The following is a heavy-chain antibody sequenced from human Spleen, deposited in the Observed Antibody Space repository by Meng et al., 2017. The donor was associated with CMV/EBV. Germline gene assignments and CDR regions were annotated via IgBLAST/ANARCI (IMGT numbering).Heavy chain of an antibody. D-gene: IGHD3-3*01. Sequence: ASGLAVIGVGMHWVRQAPGTGLEWVEDIGYHGREGCYADYVSGRFSISRDDSKSTVYLQMNSLRDENTAVYYCARDLGVGRIWFDHRGQGTLVTVSS. CDR1: GLAVIGVG. V-gene: IGHV3-33*01. CDR3: ARDLGVGRIWFDH. CDR2: IGYHGREG. J-gene: IGHJ5*02.